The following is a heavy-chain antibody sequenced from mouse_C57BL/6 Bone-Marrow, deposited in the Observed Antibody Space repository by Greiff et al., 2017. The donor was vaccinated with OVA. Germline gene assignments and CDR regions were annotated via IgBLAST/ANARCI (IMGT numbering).Heavy chain of an antibody. D-gene: IGHD2-2*01. CDR2: IYPGSGST. V-gene: IGHV1-55*01. CDR1: ASPFTSYC. Sequence: QVQGQQAGAELVKPCASPKMSCKASASPFTSYCQPRVKQRPGQGLEWIGDIYPGSGSTNDNEKFKSKATLTVDTSSSTAYMQLSSLTSEDSAVYYCARWSMVPYYYAMDYWGQGTSVTVSS. CDR3: ARWSMVPYYYAMDY. J-gene: IGHJ4*01.